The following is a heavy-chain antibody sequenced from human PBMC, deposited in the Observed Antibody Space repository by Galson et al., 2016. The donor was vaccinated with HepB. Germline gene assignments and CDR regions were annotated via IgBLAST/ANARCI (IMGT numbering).Heavy chain of an antibody. D-gene: IGHD1-26*01. CDR3: ARRVGATLYNWFDP. Sequence: ETLSLTCTVSGGSISGSDYYWTWIRQPPRRGLEWIGSLHYSGGTSYNPSLKSRITISVDTSKNQFSLKLSSVTVADTAVYYCARRVGATLYNWFDPWGQGTLVTVSS. J-gene: IGHJ5*02. V-gene: IGHV4-39*01. CDR1: GGSISGSDYY. CDR2: LHYSGGT.